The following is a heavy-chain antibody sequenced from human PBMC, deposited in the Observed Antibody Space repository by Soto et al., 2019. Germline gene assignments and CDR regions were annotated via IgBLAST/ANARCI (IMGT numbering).Heavy chain of an antibody. CDR2: ISSGGSTI. CDR3: ARDKXHYYDSTANYYYYGMDV. Sequence: GGSLRLSCTASGFTFSDYYMSWIRQAPGKGLEWISYISSGGSTIYYADSVKGRFAISRDNAKNSLYLQMNSLRAEDTAVYYCARDKXHYYDSTANYYYYGMDVWGQGTTVTVSS. D-gene: IGHD3-22*01. CDR1: GFTFSDYY. J-gene: IGHJ6*02. V-gene: IGHV3-11*01.